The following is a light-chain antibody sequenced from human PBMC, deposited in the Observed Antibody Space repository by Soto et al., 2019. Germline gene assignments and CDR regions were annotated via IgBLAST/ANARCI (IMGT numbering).Light chain of an antibody. CDR1: QSVSSN. J-gene: IGKJ4*01. CDR3: QQYNNWPRHPLT. Sequence: EIVMTQSPATLSVSPGERATLSCRASQSVSSNLAWYQQKPGQAPRLLIYGASTSATGIPARFSGSGSGTECTLTISSLQSEDFAVYYCQQYNNWPRHPLTFGGGTNVEIK. CDR2: GAS. V-gene: IGKV3-15*01.